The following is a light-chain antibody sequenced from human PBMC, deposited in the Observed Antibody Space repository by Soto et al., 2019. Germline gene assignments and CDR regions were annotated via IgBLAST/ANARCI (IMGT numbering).Light chain of an antibody. Sequence: DIQLTQSPSLLSASVGDRVTITCRASHDISTYLAWYQQKPGKAPKLMIYEASTLQSGVPSRFSGSGSGTEFTLTISGLLSEDFATYHCQQLNTLPFTFGQGTRLEIK. J-gene: IGKJ5*01. V-gene: IGKV1-9*01. CDR3: QQLNTLPFT. CDR2: EAS. CDR1: HDISTY.